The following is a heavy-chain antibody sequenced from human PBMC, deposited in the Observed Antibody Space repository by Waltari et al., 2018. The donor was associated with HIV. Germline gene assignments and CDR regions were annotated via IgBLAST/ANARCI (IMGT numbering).Heavy chain of an antibody. CDR2: IRSKAYGGTT. V-gene: IGHV3-49*03. Sequence: EVQLVESGGGLVQPGRSLRLSCSASRFSFGDHPVIWFRQAPGKGLEWIGFIRSKAYGGTTEYAASVKGRFTISRDDSKSIAYLQMNSLKTEDTAVYDCTLAHYGSGGRSWGQGTLVTVSS. CDR1: RFSFGDHP. CDR3: TLAHYGSGGRS. D-gene: IGHD3-10*01. J-gene: IGHJ5*02.